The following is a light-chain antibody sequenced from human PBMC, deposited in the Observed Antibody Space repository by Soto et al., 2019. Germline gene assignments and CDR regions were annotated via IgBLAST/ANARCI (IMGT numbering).Light chain of an antibody. J-gene: IGLJ1*01. CDR2: EGN. Sequence: QSALTQPASVSGSPGQSTTISCTGTSSDVGSYNLVSWYQQPPGKAPKLMIYEGNNRPSGVSNRFSGSKSGNTASLTISGLQAEDEADYYCSSYTGSGTFYVFGTGTKVTVL. V-gene: IGLV2-23*01. CDR3: SSYTGSGTFYV. CDR1: SSDVGSYNL.